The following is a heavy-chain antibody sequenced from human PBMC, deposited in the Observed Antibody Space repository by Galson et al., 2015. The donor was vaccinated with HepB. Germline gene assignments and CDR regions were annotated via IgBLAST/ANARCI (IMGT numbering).Heavy chain of an antibody. D-gene: IGHD6-13*01. CDR1: GFTFDDYG. J-gene: IGHJ4*02. V-gene: IGHV3-20*04. Sequence: SLRLSCAASGFTFDDYGMSWVRQAPGKGLEWVSGINWNGGSTGYADSVKGRFTISRDNAKNSLYLQMNSLRAEDTALYYCARDVPCSSGCLQFSPVDYWGQGTLVTVSS. CDR2: INWNGGST. CDR3: ARDVPCSSGCLQFSPVDY.